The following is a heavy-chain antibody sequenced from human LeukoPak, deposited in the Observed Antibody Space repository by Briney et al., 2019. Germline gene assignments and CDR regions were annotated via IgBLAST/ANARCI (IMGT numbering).Heavy chain of an antibody. J-gene: IGHJ4*02. D-gene: IGHD2-2*01. Sequence: GASVKVSCKTSGYSFTSYHTHWLRQAPGQGLEWVGILKSSGDTTVYAQKFQGRVTVTRDTSTSTVYMELSSLSSEDTAVYYCAREDPHTYHFDFWGPGTLVTVSS. CDR1: GYSFTSYH. CDR3: AREDPHTYHFDF. V-gene: IGHV1-46*01. CDR2: LKSSGDTT.